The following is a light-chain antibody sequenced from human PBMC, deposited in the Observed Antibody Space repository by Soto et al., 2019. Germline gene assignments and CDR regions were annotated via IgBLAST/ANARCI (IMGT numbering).Light chain of an antibody. Sequence: SYELTQPPSVSVAPGQTARITCGGNNIESKGVHWYQQKPGQAPVLVVYDNSDRPSGIPERFSGSNSGNTATLTISTVEAGYDADYSFQVFDGNSDLVRFGGGTTLTVL. CDR1: NIESKG. CDR3: QVFDGNSDLVR. CDR2: DNS. J-gene: IGLJ2*01. V-gene: IGLV3-21*02.